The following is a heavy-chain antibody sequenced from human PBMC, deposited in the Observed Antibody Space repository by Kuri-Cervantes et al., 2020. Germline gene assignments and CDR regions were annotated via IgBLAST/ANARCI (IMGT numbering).Heavy chain of an antibody. J-gene: IGHJ6*02. CDR3: ARDTPFPIFGVEEYYYYYYGMDV. Sequence: GESLKISCAASGFTFSSYGMHWVRQAPGKGLEWVAVIWYDGSNKYYADSVKGRFTISRDNSENTLYLQMNCLRAEDTAVYYCARDTPFPIFGVEEYYYYYYGMDVWGQGTTVTVSS. D-gene: IGHD3-3*01. CDR2: IWYDGSNK. V-gene: IGHV3-33*01. CDR1: GFTFSSYG.